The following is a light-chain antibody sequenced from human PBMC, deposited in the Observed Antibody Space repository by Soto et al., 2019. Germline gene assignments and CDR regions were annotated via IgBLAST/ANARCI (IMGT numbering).Light chain of an antibody. V-gene: IGKV3-11*01. CDR3: KQRSNWPWT. CDR2: DAY. Sequence: EIVLTQSPATLSLSPGERATLSCRASQSVSSYLAWYQQKPGQAHRLLIYDAYNRATGIQARFSGSGSGTDFTLTIRSLEPEDFAVYYCKQRSNWPWTFGQGTKVDIK. CDR1: QSVSSY. J-gene: IGKJ1*01.